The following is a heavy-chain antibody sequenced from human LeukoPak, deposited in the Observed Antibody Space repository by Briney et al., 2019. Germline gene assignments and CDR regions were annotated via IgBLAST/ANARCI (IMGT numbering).Heavy chain of an antibody. CDR3: ARDVGRFRYYYYGMDV. CDR1: GGSISSYY. CDR2: IYTSGST. J-gene: IGHJ6*02. D-gene: IGHD2-15*01. Sequence: SETLSLTCTVSGGSISSYYWSWIRQPAGKGLEWIGRIYTSGSTNYNPSLKSRVTMSVDTSKNQFSLKLSSVTAADTAVYYCARDVGRFRYYYYGMDVWGQGTTVTVSS. V-gene: IGHV4-4*07.